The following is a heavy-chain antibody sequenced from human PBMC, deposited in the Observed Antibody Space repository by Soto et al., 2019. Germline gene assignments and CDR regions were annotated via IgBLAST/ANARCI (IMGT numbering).Heavy chain of an antibody. CDR3: VREGRGSFDF. Sequence: LRLSCAASGFIFTNYSMNWVRQAPGKGLEWVSVIGGRGNSAYYADSVQGRFTISRDNSKNTLSLQTSSLTADDTAIYYCVREGRGSFDFWGRGTMVTVSS. D-gene: IGHD5-12*01. CDR2: IGGRGNSA. V-gene: IGHV3-23*01. J-gene: IGHJ3*01. CDR1: GFIFTNYS.